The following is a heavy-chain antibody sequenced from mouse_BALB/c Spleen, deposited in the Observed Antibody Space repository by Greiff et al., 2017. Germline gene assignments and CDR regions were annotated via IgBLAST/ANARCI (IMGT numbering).Heavy chain of an antibody. CDR3: ARWYYGSHFDY. CDR1: GFTFSSYG. CDR2: INSNGGST. Sequence: EVQRVESGGGLVQPGGSLKLSCAASGFTFSSYGMSWVRQTPDKRLELVATINSNGGSTYYPDSVKGRFTISRDNAKNTLYLQMSSLKSEDTAMYYCARWYYGSHFDYWGQGTTLTVSS. V-gene: IGHV5-6-3*01. J-gene: IGHJ2*01. D-gene: IGHD1-1*01.